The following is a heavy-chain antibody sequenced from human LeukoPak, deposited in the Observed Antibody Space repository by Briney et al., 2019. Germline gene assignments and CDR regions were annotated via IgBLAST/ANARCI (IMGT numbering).Heavy chain of an antibody. CDR2: IDSDGSST. D-gene: IGHD6-13*01. V-gene: IGHV3-74*01. CDR3: ARVYGSSSRPYFDY. J-gene: IGHJ4*02. Sequence: GGSLRLSCAASGFTFSSYGMHWVRQAPGKGLVWVSRIDSDGSSTSYADSVKGRFTISRDNAKNTLYLQMNSLRAEDTAVYYCARVYGSSSRPYFDYWGQGTLVTVSS. CDR1: GFTFSSYG.